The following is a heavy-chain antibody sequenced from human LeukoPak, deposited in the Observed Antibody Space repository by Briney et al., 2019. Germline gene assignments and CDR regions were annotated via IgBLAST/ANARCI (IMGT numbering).Heavy chain of an antibody. V-gene: IGHV3-21*01. J-gene: IGHJ4*02. CDR3: ARGFGYYDYVWGSYPAKQYFDY. Sequence: GGSLRLSCAASGFTFSRNSMNWVRQAPGKGLEWVSSISTSSSYINYADSVKGRFTISRDNAKNSLYLQMNSLRAEDTAVYYCARGFGYYDYVWGSYPAKQYFDYWGQGTLVTVSS. CDR2: ISTSSSYI. D-gene: IGHD3-16*02. CDR1: GFTFSRNS.